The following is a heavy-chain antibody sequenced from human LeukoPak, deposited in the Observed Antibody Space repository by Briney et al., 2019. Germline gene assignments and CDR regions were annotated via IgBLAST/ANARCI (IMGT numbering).Heavy chain of an antibody. Sequence: GGSLRPSCAASGFTFSSYWMSWVRQAPGKGLEWVANIKQDGSEKYYVDSVKGRFTISRDNAKNSLYLQMNSLRAEDTAVYYCARERYYDSRGYYYDYYYYTDVWGKGTTVTESS. J-gene: IGHJ6*03. CDR1: GFTFSSYW. V-gene: IGHV3-7*01. D-gene: IGHD3-22*01. CDR3: ARERYYDSRGYYYDYYYYTDV. CDR2: IKQDGSEK.